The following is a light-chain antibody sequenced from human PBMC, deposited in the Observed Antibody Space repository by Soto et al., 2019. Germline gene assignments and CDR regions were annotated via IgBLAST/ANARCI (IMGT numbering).Light chain of an antibody. J-gene: IGKJ2*01. V-gene: IGKV4-1*01. CDR3: QQYYSAPQT. Sequence: DIVMTQSPDSLAVSLGERATINCKSSQSVLYSPNNKNYLAWYQQKPGQPPKLLIYWASTRESGVPDRFSGSGSGTDFTLTISSLQAEDVAVYYCQQYYSAPQTFGQGTKLEIK. CDR2: WAS. CDR1: QSVLYSPNNKNY.